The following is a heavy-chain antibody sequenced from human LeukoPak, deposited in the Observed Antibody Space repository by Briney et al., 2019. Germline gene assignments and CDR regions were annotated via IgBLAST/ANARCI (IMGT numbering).Heavy chain of an antibody. Sequence: SVKVSCKASGGTFSSYAISWVRQAPGQGLEWMGRIIPILGIANYAQKFQGRVTITADKSTSTAYMELSSLRSEDTAVYYCATSNYYDSSGYYYAWFDAWGQGPLVTVSS. V-gene: IGHV1-69*04. CDR3: ATSNYYDSSGYYYAWFDA. CDR2: IIPILGIA. D-gene: IGHD3-22*01. CDR1: GGTFSSYA. J-gene: IGHJ5*02.